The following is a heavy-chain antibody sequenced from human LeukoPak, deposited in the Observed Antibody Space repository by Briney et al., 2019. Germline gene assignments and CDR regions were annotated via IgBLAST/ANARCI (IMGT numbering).Heavy chain of an antibody. CDR2: IGTIISTT. J-gene: IGHJ3*01. Sequence: GGSLRLSCAASGFNFGRYEMNWVRQAPGKGLEWISYIGTIISTTFYADSVKGRFTVSRDDAKSSLYLQMSSLRAEDTAVYYCAKRPRDSTGYYLGAFDFWGLGTMVTVSS. D-gene: IGHD3-22*01. V-gene: IGHV3-48*03. CDR3: AKRPRDSTGYYLGAFDF. CDR1: GFNFGRYE.